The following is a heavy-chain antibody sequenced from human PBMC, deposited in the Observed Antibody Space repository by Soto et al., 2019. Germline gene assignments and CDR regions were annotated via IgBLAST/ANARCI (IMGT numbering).Heavy chain of an antibody. CDR1: GGSISSGGYY. D-gene: IGHD6-13*01. V-gene: IGHV4-31*03. J-gene: IGHJ5*02. CDR3: ARDLFRGIAAAGDNWFDP. CDR2: IYYSGST. Sequence: QVQLQESGPGLVKPSQTLSLTCTVSGGSISSGGYYWSWIRQHPGKGLEWIGYIYYSGSTYYNPSLKSRVTISVDTSKNQSSLKLSSVTAADTAVYYCARDLFRGIAAAGDNWFDPWGQGTMVTVSS.